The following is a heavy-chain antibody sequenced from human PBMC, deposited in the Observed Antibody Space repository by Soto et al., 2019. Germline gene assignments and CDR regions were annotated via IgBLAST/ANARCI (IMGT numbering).Heavy chain of an antibody. V-gene: IGHV1-69*06. CDR1: GGAFNNFA. CDR2: IIPTFGTP. D-gene: IGHD1-26*01. J-gene: IGHJ3*02. Sequence: QVQLVQSGAEVKKPGSSVKVSCKASGGAFNNFAISWVRQAPGQGLEWVGGIIPTFGTPNFAQKFQGRVTITADTSTSTAYMQLSSLRFEDTAVYYCATHSRGATDDGLGIWGQGTRVTVS. CDR3: ATHSRGATDDGLGI.